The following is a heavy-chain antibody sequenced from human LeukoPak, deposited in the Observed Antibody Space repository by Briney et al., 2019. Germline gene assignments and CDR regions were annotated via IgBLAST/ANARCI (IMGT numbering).Heavy chain of an antibody. CDR1: GFTFSSYW. D-gene: IGHD3-16*02. CDR2: IKQDGSEE. V-gene: IGHV3-7*01. J-gene: IGHJ4*02. Sequence: PGGSLRLSCAASGFTFSSYWMSWVRRAPGKGLEWVANIKQDGSEEYYVDSVKGRFTISRDNAKNSLYLQMNSLRAEDTAVYYCARAGEYYVWGSYRPDYWGQGTLVTVSS. CDR3: ARAGEYYVWGSYRPDY.